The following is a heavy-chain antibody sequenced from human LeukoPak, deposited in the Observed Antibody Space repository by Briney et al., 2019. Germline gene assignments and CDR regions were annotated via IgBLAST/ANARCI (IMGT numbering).Heavy chain of an antibody. Sequence: GGSLRLSCVASGFTFSNYWMSWVRQAPGKGLEWVSAISGSGGSTYYADSVKGRFTISRDNSKNTLYLQMNSLRAEDTAVYYCAKDGDIVVVVATDYFDYWGQGTLVTVSS. J-gene: IGHJ4*02. D-gene: IGHD2-15*01. CDR2: ISGSGGST. CDR3: AKDGDIVVVVATDYFDY. V-gene: IGHV3-23*01. CDR1: GFTFSNYW.